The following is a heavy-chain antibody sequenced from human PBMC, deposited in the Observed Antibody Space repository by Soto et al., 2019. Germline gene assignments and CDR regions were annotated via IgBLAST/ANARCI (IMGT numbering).Heavy chain of an antibody. CDR2: IKEDGSEI. CDR1: GFNVMSYW. D-gene: IGHD3-16*01. CDR3: ARDIGFDYVN. Sequence: PGGALRLACAVSGFNVMSYWMSWVRQAPGKGLEWVASIKEDGSEIYYLHSVRGRFSISRDSAGNALHLTMNYLSAEDTGVYFCARDIGFDYVNWGQGTLVTVSS. V-gene: IGHV3-7*01. J-gene: IGHJ4*02.